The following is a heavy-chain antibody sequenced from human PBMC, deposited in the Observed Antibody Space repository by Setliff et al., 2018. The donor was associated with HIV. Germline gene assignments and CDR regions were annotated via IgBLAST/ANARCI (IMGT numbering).Heavy chain of an antibody. J-gene: IGHJ4*02. V-gene: IGHV3-30*07. CDR1: GFTFSNFA. Sequence: PGGSLRLSCVASGFTFSNFAMNWVRQAPGKGLEWVSVISYDGSRTSYADSVKGRFSISRDNADNSLYLQMNSLRGEDTAIYYCALLWPFDYWGQGALVTVSS. D-gene: IGHD3-10*01. CDR3: ALLWPFDY. CDR2: ISYDGSRT.